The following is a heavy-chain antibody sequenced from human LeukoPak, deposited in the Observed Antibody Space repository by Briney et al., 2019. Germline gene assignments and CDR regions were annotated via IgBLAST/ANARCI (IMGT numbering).Heavy chain of an antibody. J-gene: IGHJ4*02. D-gene: IGHD3-9*01. CDR1: GGTFSSYA. V-gene: IGHV1-69*06. Sequence: ASVKVSCKASGGTFSSYAISWVRQAPGQGLEWMGGIIPIFGTANYAQKFQGRVTMTEDTSTDTAYMELSSLRSEDTAVYYCATYDILTGYYLFDYWGQGTPVTVSS. CDR2: IIPIFGTA. CDR3: ATYDILTGYYLFDY.